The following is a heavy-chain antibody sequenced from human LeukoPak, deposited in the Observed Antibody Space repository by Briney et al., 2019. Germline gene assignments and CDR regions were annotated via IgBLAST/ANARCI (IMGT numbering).Heavy chain of an antibody. V-gene: IGHV1-18*01. CDR2: ISAYNGNT. CDR3: ARALVDGYKELGY. D-gene: IGHD5-24*01. J-gene: IGHJ4*02. CDR1: GYSFTTYG. Sequence: ASVKVSCKASGYSFTTYGITWVRQAPGQGLEWMGWISAYNGNTNYAQKLQGRVTMTTDTSTSTAYMELRSLRSDDTAVYYCARALVDGYKELGYWGQGILVTVSS.